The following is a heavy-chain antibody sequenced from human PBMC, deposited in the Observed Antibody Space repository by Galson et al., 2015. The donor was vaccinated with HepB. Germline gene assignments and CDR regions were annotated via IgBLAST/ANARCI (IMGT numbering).Heavy chain of an antibody. Sequence: SCKASGYTFTNYAMHWVRQAPGQRLEWMGWINGDNGETKYSEKFQGRVSITRDTSASTAYMEMSSLRSEDTAVYYCARIECTGTSCYFFYFDYWGQGTLVTVSS. V-gene: IGHV1-3*01. CDR1: GYTFTNYA. D-gene: IGHD2-2*01. CDR2: INGDNGET. CDR3: ARIECTGTSCYFFYFDY. J-gene: IGHJ4*02.